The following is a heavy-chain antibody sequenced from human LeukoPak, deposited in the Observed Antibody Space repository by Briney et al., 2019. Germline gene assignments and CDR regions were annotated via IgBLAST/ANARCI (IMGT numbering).Heavy chain of an antibody. CDR2: IKPDGSDE. J-gene: IGHJ4*02. CDR1: GFTFSSYW. D-gene: IGHD3-22*01. V-gene: IGHV3-7*01. Sequence: PGGSLRLSCVVSGFTFSSYWVSWVRQAPGKGLEWVANIKPDGSDEYYVDSVKGRFTISRDNAKNSLHLQMNSLRAEDTAVYYCARTSYDSSGYYLGDYWGQGTLVTVSS. CDR3: ARTSYDSSGYYLGDY.